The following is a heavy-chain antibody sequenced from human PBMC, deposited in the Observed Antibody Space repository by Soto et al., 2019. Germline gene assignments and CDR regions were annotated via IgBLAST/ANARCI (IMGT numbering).Heavy chain of an antibody. CDR3: ARGDSSIIVVVAAPTPGPRYYCDY. CDR1: GYTFTSYY. CDR2: INPSGGST. J-gene: IGHJ4*02. D-gene: IGHD2-15*01. Sequence: ASVKVSCKASGYTFTSYYMHWVRQAPGQGLEWMGIINPSGGSTSYAQKFQGRVTMTRDTSTSTVYMELSSLRSEDTAVYYCARGDSSIIVVVAAPTPGPRYYCDYWGQGTLVTVSS. V-gene: IGHV1-46*01.